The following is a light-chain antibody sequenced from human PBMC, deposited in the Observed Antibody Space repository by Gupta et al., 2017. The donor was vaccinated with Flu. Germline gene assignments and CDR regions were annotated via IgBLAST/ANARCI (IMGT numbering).Light chain of an antibody. CDR2: LAS. CDR1: QTVGSGY. Sequence: EIVLTQSPGTLSLSPGESATPSCRASQTVGSGYLAWYQRKSGQAPKLLIYLASSRATGVPDRFSGGGSGTDFTLTISRLEPEDVAVYYCQQERHFPYTFGQGTKMEIK. CDR3: QQERHFPYT. V-gene: IGKV3-20*01. J-gene: IGKJ2*01.